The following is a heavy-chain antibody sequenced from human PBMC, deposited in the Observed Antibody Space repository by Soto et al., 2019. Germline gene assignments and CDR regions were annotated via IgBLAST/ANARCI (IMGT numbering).Heavy chain of an antibody. V-gene: IGHV3-30*18. Sequence: GGSLRLSCAASGFTFSSYGMHWVRQAPGKGLEWVAVISYDGSNKYYADSVKGRFTISRDNSKNTLYLQMNSLRAEDTAVYYCAKDLGGSYYHFQHWGQGTLVTVSS. CDR2: ISYDGSNK. CDR3: AKDLGGSYYHFQH. CDR1: GFTFSSYG. J-gene: IGHJ1*01. D-gene: IGHD1-26*01.